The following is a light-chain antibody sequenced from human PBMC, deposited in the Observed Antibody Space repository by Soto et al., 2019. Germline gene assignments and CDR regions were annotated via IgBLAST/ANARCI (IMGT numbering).Light chain of an antibody. CDR1: QSVSSGY. V-gene: IGKV3-20*01. Sequence: EIVLTQSPGTLSLSPGERATLSCRASQSVSSGYLAWYQQKPGQAPRLLIYGASSRATGIPDRFSGSGSETDFTLTISRREPEDFAVYYCQQYGGSPTWTFGQGTKVEIK. CDR2: GAS. J-gene: IGKJ1*01. CDR3: QQYGGSPTWT.